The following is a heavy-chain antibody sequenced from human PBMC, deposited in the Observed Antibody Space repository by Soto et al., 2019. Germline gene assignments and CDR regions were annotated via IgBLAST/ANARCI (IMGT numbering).Heavy chain of an antibody. D-gene: IGHD3-3*01. Sequence: ASVKVSCKASGYTFTSYGISWVRQAPGQGLEWMGWISAYNGNTNYAQKPQGRVTMTTDTSTSTAYMELRSLRSDDTAVYYCARGDVRITIFGVVMTYGMDVWGQGTTVTVSS. CDR3: ARGDVRITIFGVVMTYGMDV. CDR1: GYTFTSYG. V-gene: IGHV1-18*01. CDR2: ISAYNGNT. J-gene: IGHJ6*02.